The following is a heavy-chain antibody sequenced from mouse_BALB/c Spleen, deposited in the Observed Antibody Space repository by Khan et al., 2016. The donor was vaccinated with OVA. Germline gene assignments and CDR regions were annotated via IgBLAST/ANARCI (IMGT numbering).Heavy chain of an antibody. CDR1: GYSITSGYA. Sequence: EVQLQELGPGLVKPSQSLSLTCTVTGYSITSGYAWNWIRQFPGNKLEWMGYISYSGVPSYTPSLKSRISLTRDTSKNQSFLQLNSVITEDTATYYCAGGNYYEYYFDYWGQGTTLTVSS. CDR3: AGGNYYEYYFDY. D-gene: IGHD1-1*01. CDR2: ISYSGVP. V-gene: IGHV3-2*02. J-gene: IGHJ2*01.